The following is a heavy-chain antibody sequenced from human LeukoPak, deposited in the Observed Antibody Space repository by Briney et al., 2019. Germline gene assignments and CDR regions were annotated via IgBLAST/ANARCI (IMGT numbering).Heavy chain of an antibody. CDR1: GGSISSSSYY. CDR2: IYYSGST. Sequence: SETLSLTCTVSGGSISSSSYYWGWIRQPPGKGLEWIGSIYYSGSTYYNPSLKSRATISVDTLKNQFSQELSSVTAADPAVYYCARHWPESSSYDYWGQGTLVTVSS. V-gene: IGHV4-39*01. J-gene: IGHJ4*02. CDR3: ARHWPESSSYDY. D-gene: IGHD6-6*01.